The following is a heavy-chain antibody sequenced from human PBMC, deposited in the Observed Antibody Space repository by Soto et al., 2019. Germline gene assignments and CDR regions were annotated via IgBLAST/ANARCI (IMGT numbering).Heavy chain of an antibody. CDR3: VKDGGGNPATEPH. V-gene: IGHV3-23*01. Sequence: EVQLQESGGGLVQPGGSLRLSCAASGITIRNYPMSWVRQAPGKGLDWVSGVSGSGDRTYYADSAKGRFTISKDFSKNSLSLQLVSLRVEDTAVYFCVKDGGGNPATEPHWGQGTLVTVSS. CDR2: VSGSGDRT. CDR1: GITIRNYP. J-gene: IGHJ4*02. D-gene: IGHD2-15*01.